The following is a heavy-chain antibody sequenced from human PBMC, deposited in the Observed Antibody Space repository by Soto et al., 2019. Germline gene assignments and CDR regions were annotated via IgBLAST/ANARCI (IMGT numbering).Heavy chain of an antibody. Sequence: QITLKESGPTRVRPTQTLALTCTFSGFSLTTSGVGVGWIRKTPGKALEWLAVIYWDDDKSYRPSLKSRLTITKDTSKNQAVLTMADIDPVDTATYFCAHRGYMYGNWDHGYFDYWGQGTLVTVSS. V-gene: IGHV2-5*02. CDR1: GFSLTTSGVG. CDR2: IYWDDDK. CDR3: AHRGYMYGNWDHGYFDY. D-gene: IGHD5-18*01. J-gene: IGHJ4*02.